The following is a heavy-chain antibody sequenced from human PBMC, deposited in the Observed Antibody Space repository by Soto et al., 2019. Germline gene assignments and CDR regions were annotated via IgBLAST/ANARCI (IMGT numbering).Heavy chain of an antibody. CDR1: GGTFSSYA. J-gene: IGHJ4*02. CDR2: IIPTFGTA. CDR3: ARDLAKGRGSAGFDY. Sequence: GASVKVSCKASGGTFSSYAISWVRQAPGQGLEWMGGIIPTFGTANYAQKFQGRVTITADTSLSTVYMTLTRLTSDDTAVYYCARDLAKGRGSAGFDYWGQGTLVTVSS. V-gene: IGHV1-69*06. D-gene: IGHD1-26*01.